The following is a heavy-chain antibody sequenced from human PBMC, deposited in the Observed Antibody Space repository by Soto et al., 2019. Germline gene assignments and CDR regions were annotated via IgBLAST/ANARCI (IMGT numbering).Heavy chain of an antibody. CDR3: ARQGNSSSSDYYYGMDV. D-gene: IGHD6-6*01. CDR2: IYPGDSDT. V-gene: IGHV5-51*01. J-gene: IGHJ6*02. CDR1: GYSFTSYW. Sequence: PGESLKISCKGSGYSFTSYWIGGVRQMPGKGLEWMGIIYPGDSDTRYSPSFQGQVTISADKSISTAYLQWSSLKASDTAMYYCARQGNSSSSDYYYGMDVWGQGTTVTVSS.